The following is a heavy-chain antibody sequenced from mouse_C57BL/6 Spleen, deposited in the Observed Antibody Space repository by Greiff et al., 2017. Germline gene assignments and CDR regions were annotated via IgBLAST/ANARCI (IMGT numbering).Heavy chain of an antibody. J-gene: IGHJ2*01. Sequence: QVQLKQSGPELVKPGASVKISCKASGYAFSSSWMNWVKQRPGQGLEWIGRIYPGDGDTNYNGKFKGKATLTADKASSTAYMQLSSLTSDDSAVYFCASGEDDFDYWGQGTTLTVSS. CDR1: GYAFSSSW. V-gene: IGHV1-82*01. CDR2: IYPGDGDT. CDR3: ASGEDDFDY.